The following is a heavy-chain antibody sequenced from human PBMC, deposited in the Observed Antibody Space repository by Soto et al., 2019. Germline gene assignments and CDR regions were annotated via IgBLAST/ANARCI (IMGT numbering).Heavy chain of an antibody. V-gene: IGHV1-46*01. Sequence: QVSLVQSGAEVKKPGASVKVSCKASGYTFTSYYVHWVRQAPGQGLEWMGIINPSGATTTYAQNFQGRVAMTRDTSTSTVYMELSSLISEDTAVYYCARRDCFSSSCYFKYWGQGTLVTVSS. CDR3: ARRDCFSSSCYFKY. CDR1: GYTFTSYY. D-gene: IGHD2-2*01. CDR2: INPSGATT. J-gene: IGHJ4*02.